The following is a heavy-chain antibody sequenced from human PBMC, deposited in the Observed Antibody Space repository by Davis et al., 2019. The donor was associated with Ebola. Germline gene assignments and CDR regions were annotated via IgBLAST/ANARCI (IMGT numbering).Heavy chain of an antibody. Sequence: PSETLSLTCIVSGDFIRSYYWTWIRQPPGKGLEWIAYMYYSGSTNYNPSLKSRVTISVDTSKNHFSLKLSSVTAADTAVYYCARGARSGWYYFDYWGQGTLVTVSS. CDR3: ARGARSGWYYFDY. CDR2: MYYSGST. D-gene: IGHD6-19*01. CDR1: GDFIRSYY. J-gene: IGHJ4*02. V-gene: IGHV4-59*01.